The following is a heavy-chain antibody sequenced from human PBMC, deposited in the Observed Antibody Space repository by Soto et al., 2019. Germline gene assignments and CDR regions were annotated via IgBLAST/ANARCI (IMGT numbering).Heavy chain of an antibody. CDR1: GFTFGDYA. Sequence: GGSLRLSCTASGFTFGDYAMSWVRQAPGKGLEWVGFIRSKAYGGTTEYAASVKGRFTISRDDSKSIAYLQMNSLKTEDTAVYYCTRARCSGGSCYSGYYYYGMDVWGQGTTVTV. J-gene: IGHJ6*02. D-gene: IGHD2-15*01. V-gene: IGHV3-49*04. CDR3: TRARCSGGSCYSGYYYYGMDV. CDR2: IRSKAYGGTT.